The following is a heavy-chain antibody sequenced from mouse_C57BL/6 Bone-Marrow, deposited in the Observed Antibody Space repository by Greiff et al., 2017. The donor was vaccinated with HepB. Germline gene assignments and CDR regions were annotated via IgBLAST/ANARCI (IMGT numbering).Heavy chain of an antibody. Sequence: EVQLQQSGPVLVKPGASVKMSCKASGYTFTDYYMNWVKQSHGKSLEWIGVINPYNGGTSYNQKFKGKATLTVDKSSSTAYMELNSLTSEDSAVYYCAVGRYHEGFAYWGQGTLVTVSA. J-gene: IGHJ3*01. CDR2: INPYNGGT. CDR1: GYTFTDYY. V-gene: IGHV1-19*01. D-gene: IGHD1-1*01. CDR3: AVGRYHEGFAY.